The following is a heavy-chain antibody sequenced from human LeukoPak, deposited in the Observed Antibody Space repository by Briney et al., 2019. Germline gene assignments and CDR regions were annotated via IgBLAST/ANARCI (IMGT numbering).Heavy chain of an antibody. Sequence: GGSLRLSCAASGFTFSIYAMSWVRQAPGKGLEWVSSITSSGETTYYAGSVKGQFTISRDNSKHTVYLQMNSLRAEDTAVYYCARDRPNYYGANGHYYRRDGDYWGQGTLVTVSS. CDR1: GFTFSIYA. CDR3: ARDRPNYYGANGHYYRRDGDY. J-gene: IGHJ4*02. CDR2: ITSSGETT. V-gene: IGHV3-23*01. D-gene: IGHD3-22*01.